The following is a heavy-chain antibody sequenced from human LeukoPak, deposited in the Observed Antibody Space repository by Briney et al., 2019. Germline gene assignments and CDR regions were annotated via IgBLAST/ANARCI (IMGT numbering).Heavy chain of an antibody. CDR3: ARGGSDTAMAHDY. CDR2: INRDGSRT. Sequence: GGSLRLSCAASGFTFSNHWMHWVRQAPGKGLMWVSRINRDGSRTDYADSVKGRFTISRDNAKNTLYLQVNSLRAEDTAVYFCARGGSDTAMAHDYWGQGTLVTVSS. J-gene: IGHJ4*02. CDR1: GFTFSNHW. V-gene: IGHV3-74*01. D-gene: IGHD5-18*01.